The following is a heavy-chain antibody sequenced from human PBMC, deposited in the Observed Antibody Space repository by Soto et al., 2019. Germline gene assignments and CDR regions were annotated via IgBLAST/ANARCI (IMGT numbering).Heavy chain of an antibody. J-gene: IGHJ4*02. CDR3: ARDPGQDEAMDY. CDR2: IWHDGNNK. V-gene: IGHV3-33*01. Sequence: GGSLRLSCAASVFALSNFGMHWVRQAPAKWLEWLAVIWHDGNNKXXADYAKGRXTISRCNSRNIXYLERXNLRVEDTAVYYCARDPGQDEAMDYWRQGTLVTDSS. CDR1: VFALSNFG.